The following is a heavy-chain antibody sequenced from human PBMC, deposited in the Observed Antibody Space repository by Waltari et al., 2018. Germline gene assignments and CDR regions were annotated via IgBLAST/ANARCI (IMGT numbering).Heavy chain of an antibody. CDR1: GFTVGNNY. CDR2: INSVATTT. Sequence: EVQLVESGGDLIQPGGSLRLSCAASGFTVGNNYMAWVRQAPGKGLEWVSRINSVATTTDYADSVRGRFTISRDNDLNTVFLHVTSLRAEDMGVYYCAREAALTNDFDIWGRGTNVTVSS. D-gene: IGHD6-25*01. J-gene: IGHJ3*02. CDR3: AREAALTNDFDI. V-gene: IGHV3-53*01.